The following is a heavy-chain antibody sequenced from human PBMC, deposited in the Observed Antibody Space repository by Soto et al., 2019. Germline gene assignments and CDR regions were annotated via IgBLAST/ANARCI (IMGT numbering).Heavy chain of an antibody. CDR2: IYYSGST. D-gene: IGHD2-15*01. V-gene: IGHV4-39*01. CDR1: GASISSSSYY. CDR3: ARLYGGNLGDY. Sequence: SETLCLTCTVSGASISSSSYYWGWIRQPPGKGLEWIGTIYYSGSTYYNPSLKSRVTISVDTSKNQFSLKLTSLTAADTAVYYCARLYGGNLGDYWGQGTLVTVSS. J-gene: IGHJ4*02.